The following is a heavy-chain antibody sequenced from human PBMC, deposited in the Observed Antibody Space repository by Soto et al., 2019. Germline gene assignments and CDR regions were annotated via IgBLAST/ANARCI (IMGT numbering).Heavy chain of an antibody. CDR2: ISAYNGNT. Sequence: ASGKVSCKASGYTFTSYGISWVRQAPGQGLEWMGWISAYNGNTNYAQKLQGRVTMTTDTSTSTAYMELRSLRSDDTAVYYCARFYCSGGSCYSRYYYMDVWGKGTTVTVSS. V-gene: IGHV1-18*01. J-gene: IGHJ6*03. CDR1: GYTFTSYG. D-gene: IGHD2-15*01. CDR3: ARFYCSGGSCYSRYYYMDV.